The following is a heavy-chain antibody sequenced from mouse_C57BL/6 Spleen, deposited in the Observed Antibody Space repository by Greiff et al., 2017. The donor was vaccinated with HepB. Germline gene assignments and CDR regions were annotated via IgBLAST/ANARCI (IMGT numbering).Heavy chain of an antibody. Sequence: QVQLQQPGAELVQPGASVKLSCKASGYTFTSYWMHWVKQRPGGGLEWIGRIDPNSGGTKYNEKFKSKATLSVDKPSSTAYMQISSLTSEDSAFYYCARSYDIWYFDVWGTGTTVTVSS. D-gene: IGHD2-3*01. CDR3: ARSYDIWYFDV. CDR2: IDPNSGGT. CDR1: GYTFTSYW. J-gene: IGHJ1*03. V-gene: IGHV1-72*01.